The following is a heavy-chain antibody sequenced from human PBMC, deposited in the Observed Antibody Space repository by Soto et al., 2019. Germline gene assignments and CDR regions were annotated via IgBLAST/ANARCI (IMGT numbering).Heavy chain of an antibody. Sequence: SVKVSCKASGGTFSCYAISWVRQAPGQGLEWMGGIIPIFGTANYAQKFQGRVTITADKSTSTAYMELSSLRSEDTAVYYCARHRPGFGELLLYFDYWGQGTLVTVSS. CDR2: IIPIFGTA. D-gene: IGHD3-10*01. CDR1: GGTFSCYA. V-gene: IGHV1-69*06. J-gene: IGHJ4*02. CDR3: ARHRPGFGELLLYFDY.